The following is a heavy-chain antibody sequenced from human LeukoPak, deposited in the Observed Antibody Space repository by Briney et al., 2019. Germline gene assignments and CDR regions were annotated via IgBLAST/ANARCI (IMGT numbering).Heavy chain of an antibody. CDR3: ARLVDVNEYGYVDY. J-gene: IGHJ4*02. D-gene: IGHD4-17*01. V-gene: IGHV3-20*04. Sequence: GGSLRLSCVASGFMFDGHGMTWIRQVPGKGLEWVSAINWDGGGKDYADSVNGRFTISRDNAKNSLYLQTNSLRAEDTALYYCARLVDVNEYGYVDYWGQGTLVTVSS. CDR1: GFMFDGHG. CDR2: INWDGGGK.